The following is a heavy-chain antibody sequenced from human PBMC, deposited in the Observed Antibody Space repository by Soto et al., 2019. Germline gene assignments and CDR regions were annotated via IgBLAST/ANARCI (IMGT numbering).Heavy chain of an antibody. CDR2: IYYSGST. J-gene: IGHJ5*02. CDR1: GGSISSSSFH. CDR3: ARRERAAGTDWWFDP. V-gene: IGHV4-39*01. D-gene: IGHD6-13*01. Sequence: QLQLQESGPGLVKPSETLSLTCTVSGGSISSSSFHWGWIRQPPGKGLEWIGSIYYSGSTYYSPSLKSRDTRSVDTSKNQFSLKLSSVTAADAAVYYWARRERAAGTDWWFDPWGQGTLVTVSS.